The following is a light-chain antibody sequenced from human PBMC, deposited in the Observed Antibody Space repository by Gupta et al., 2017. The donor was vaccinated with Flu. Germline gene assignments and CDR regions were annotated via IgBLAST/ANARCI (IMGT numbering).Light chain of an antibody. CDR1: SSNIGSHT. CDR2: KNN. V-gene: IGLV1-44*01. J-gene: IGLJ3*02. Sequence: QSVLTQPPSASGTPGQRVTISCSGSSSNIGSHTVSWYQQLPGTAPKLLIYKNNQRPSGVPDRFSGSKSGTSASLAISGLQAEDEADYYCAALDDSLLRVFGGGTKVTVL. CDR3: AALDDSLLRV.